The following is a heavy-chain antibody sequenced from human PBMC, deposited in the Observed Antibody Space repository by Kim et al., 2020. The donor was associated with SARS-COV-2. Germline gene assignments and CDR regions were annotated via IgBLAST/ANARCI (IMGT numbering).Heavy chain of an antibody. CDR2: ISAYNGNT. Sequence: ASVKVSCKASGYTFTSYGISWVRQAPGQGLEWMGWISAYNGNTNYAQKLQGRVTMTTDTSTSTAYMELRSLRSDDTAVYYCARELEQWLVRGWFDPWGQGTLVTVSS. CDR1: GYTFTSYG. D-gene: IGHD6-19*01. V-gene: IGHV1-18*01. J-gene: IGHJ5*02. CDR3: ARELEQWLVRGWFDP.